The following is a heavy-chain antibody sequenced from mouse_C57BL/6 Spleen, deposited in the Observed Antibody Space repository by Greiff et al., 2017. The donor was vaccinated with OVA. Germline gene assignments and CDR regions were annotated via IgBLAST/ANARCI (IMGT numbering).Heavy chain of an antibody. CDR1: GSTFTDYY. V-gene: IGHV1-76*01. Sequence: VKLMESGAELVRPGASVKLSCKASGSTFTDYYINWVKQRPGQGLEWIARIYPGSGNTYYNEKFKGKATLTAEKSYSTAYMQLSSLTSEDSAVYFCARSRRLFDYWGQGTTLTVSS. J-gene: IGHJ2*01. CDR2: IYPGSGNT. CDR3: ARSRRLFDY.